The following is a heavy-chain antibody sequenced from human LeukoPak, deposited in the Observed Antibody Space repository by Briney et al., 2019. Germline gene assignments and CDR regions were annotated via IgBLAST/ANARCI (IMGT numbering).Heavy chain of an antibody. CDR1: GYTFISYY. CDR3: ARAPGPDVFDI. J-gene: IGHJ3*02. Sequence: EASVKVSCKASGYTFISYYMHWVRQAPGQGLQWMGIINPSGGTTSYGRKFQGRVTMTRDTSTSTVYMEVSSLRYEDTAVYYCARAPGPDVFDIWGQGTMVTVSS. CDR2: INPSGGTT. V-gene: IGHV1-46*01.